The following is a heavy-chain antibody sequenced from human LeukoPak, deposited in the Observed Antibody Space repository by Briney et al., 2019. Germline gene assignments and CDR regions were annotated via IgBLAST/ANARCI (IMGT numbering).Heavy chain of an antibody. CDR1: GFTFSSYG. V-gene: IGHV3-33*01. CDR3: ARGYSSSWYGYYYYGMDV. CDR2: IWYDGSNK. J-gene: IGHJ6*04. Sequence: GRSLRLSCAASGFTFSSYGMHWVRQAPGKGLEWVAVIWYDGSNKYYADSVKGRFTISRDNSKNTLYLQMNSLRAEDTAVYYCARGYSSSWYGYYYYGMDVWGKGTTVTVSS. D-gene: IGHD6-13*01.